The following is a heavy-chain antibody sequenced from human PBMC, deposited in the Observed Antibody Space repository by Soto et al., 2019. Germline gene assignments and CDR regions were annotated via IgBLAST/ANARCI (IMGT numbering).Heavy chain of an antibody. CDR3: ANNNPLWGSSPQNYYYGMDV. CDR1: GFTFSSYG. CDR2: ISYDGSNK. D-gene: IGHD6-13*01. Sequence: GGSLRLSCAASGFTFSSYGMHWVRQAPGKGLEWVAVISYDGSNKYYADSVKGRFTISRDNSKNTLYLQMNSLGAEDTAVYYCANNNPLWGSSPQNYYYGMDVWGQGTTVTVSS. J-gene: IGHJ6*02. V-gene: IGHV3-30*18.